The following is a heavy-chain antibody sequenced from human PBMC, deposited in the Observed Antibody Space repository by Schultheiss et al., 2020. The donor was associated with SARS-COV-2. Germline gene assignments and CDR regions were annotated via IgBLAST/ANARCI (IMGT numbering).Heavy chain of an antibody. CDR2: ISGSGGNT. J-gene: IGHJ4*02. CDR3: ARAVSGNFDY. V-gene: IGHV3-23*01. CDR1: GFTFSSYW. D-gene: IGHD6-19*01. Sequence: GGSLRLSCAASGFTFSSYWMHWVRQAPGKGLVWVSTISGSGGNTYYPDSVKGRFTISRDNSKNTLYLQMNSLRAEDTAEYYCARAVSGNFDYWGQGTLVTVSS.